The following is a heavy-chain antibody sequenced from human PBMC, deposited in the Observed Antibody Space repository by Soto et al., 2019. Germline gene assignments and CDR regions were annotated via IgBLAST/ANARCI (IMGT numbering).Heavy chain of an antibody. CDR2: IVVGSGNT. CDR1: GFTFSSSA. D-gene: IGHD2-2*01. Sequence: SVKVSCKASGFTFSSSAIQWARQALGQRLEWIGWIVVGSGNTNYAQKILERVTIIRDMSTSTSYLELSSLISEDTAMYYCVLCTTTSCYGKFDYWGQGTLVTVSS. J-gene: IGHJ4*02. V-gene: IGHV1-58*02. CDR3: VLCTTTSCYGKFDY.